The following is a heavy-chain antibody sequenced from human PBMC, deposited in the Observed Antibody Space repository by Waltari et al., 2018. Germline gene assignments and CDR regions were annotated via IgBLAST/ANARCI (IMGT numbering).Heavy chain of an antibody. CDR1: EFTFRAYA. Sequence: EVQLVESGGDLVKPGGSLRLSCVGSEFTFRAYAMNWVRQGPGKGVVWLASVSSGASHTDYADSVKGLFTISRDDAKNSVYLEMKRLRVDDTAVYYCARDSFGHGRQSSYHFGMDVWGQGTTVTVSS. V-gene: IGHV3-21*02. CDR2: VSSGASHT. J-gene: IGHJ6*02. D-gene: IGHD1-26*01. CDR3: ARDSFGHGRQSSYHFGMDV.